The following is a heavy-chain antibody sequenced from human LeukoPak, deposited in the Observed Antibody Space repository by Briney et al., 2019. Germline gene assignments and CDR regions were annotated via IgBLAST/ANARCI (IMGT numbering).Heavy chain of an antibody. Sequence: PGGSLRLSCAASGFTFSSYSMNWVRQAPGKGLEWVSSISSSSSYIYYPDSVKGRFTISRDNAKNSLYLQMNSLRAEDTAVYYCARMEGYSSSWYDDYWGQGTLVTVSS. D-gene: IGHD6-13*01. CDR1: GFTFSSYS. V-gene: IGHV3-21*01. CDR2: ISSSSSYI. CDR3: ARMEGYSSSWYDDY. J-gene: IGHJ4*02.